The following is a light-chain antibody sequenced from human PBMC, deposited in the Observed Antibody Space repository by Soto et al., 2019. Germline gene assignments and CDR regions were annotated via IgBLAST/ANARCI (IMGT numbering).Light chain of an antibody. CDR3: SSHTISTTLV. V-gene: IGLV2-14*01. CDR2: DVS. Sequence: QSALTQPASVSGSPGQSITISCTGTSRDVGGYNYVSWFQQHPGQAPKLMIYDVSTRPSGVSNRFSGSKSGNTASLTISGLQAEDEADYYCSSHTISTTLVFGGGTKLTVL. J-gene: IGLJ2*01. CDR1: SRDVGGYNY.